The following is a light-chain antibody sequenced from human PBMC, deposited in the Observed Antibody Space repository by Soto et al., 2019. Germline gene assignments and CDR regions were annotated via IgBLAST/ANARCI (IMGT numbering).Light chain of an antibody. J-gene: IGLJ3*02. CDR1: RRDVGGYNY. Sequence: QSALTQPASVSGSPGQSITISCTGTRRDVGGYNYVSWYQHKPGKAPRLLIYEVDHRPSGISPRFSGSKSGNTASLTISGLQTDDEADYYCSSYTVINTAVFGGGTKLTVL. CDR3: SSYTVINTAV. CDR2: EVD. V-gene: IGLV2-14*01.